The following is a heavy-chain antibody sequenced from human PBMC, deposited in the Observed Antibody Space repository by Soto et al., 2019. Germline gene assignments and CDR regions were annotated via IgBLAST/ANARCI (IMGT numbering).Heavy chain of an antibody. CDR1: GFTFGDYA. CDR3: TRAFIWRTSDYFDY. CDR2: IRSKAYGGTT. Sequence: GGSLRLSCTASGFTFGDYAMSWFRQAPGKGLEWVGFIRSKAYGGTTEYAASVKGRFTISRDDSKSIAYLQMNSLKTEDTAVYYGTRAFIWRTSDYFDYWGQGTLVTVSS. D-gene: IGHD3-10*01. V-gene: IGHV3-49*03. J-gene: IGHJ4*02.